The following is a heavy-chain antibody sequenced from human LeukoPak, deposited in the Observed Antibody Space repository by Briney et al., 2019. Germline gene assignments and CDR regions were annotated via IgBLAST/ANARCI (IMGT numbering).Heavy chain of an antibody. CDR3: ALISYCTSATCYHLDY. CDR1: RYTLTNYD. V-gene: IGHV1-8*01. J-gene: IGHJ4*02. D-gene: IGHD2-2*01. CDR2: VSPNSGNT. Sequence: ASVQVSCKASRYTLTNYDINWVREATGQGLEWLGWVSPNSGNTGYAQTFQGRITMTRDTSINTAYMELSSLRSEDTALYYCALISYCTSATCYHLDYWGQGTLVTVSS.